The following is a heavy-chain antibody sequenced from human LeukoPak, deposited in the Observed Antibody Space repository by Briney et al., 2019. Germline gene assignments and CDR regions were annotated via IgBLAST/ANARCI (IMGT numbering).Heavy chain of an antibody. Sequence: GGSLRLSCSASGFTFSSYSMNWVRQAPGKGLEWVSFISGSSSYKYYADSVKGRFTISRDNSKNMVWLQINSPTAEDTATYYCAKDGNWARFEDWGQGTLVTVSS. CDR2: ISGSSSYK. CDR3: AKDGNWARFED. J-gene: IGHJ4*02. D-gene: IGHD7-27*01. CDR1: GFTFSSYS. V-gene: IGHV3-21*04.